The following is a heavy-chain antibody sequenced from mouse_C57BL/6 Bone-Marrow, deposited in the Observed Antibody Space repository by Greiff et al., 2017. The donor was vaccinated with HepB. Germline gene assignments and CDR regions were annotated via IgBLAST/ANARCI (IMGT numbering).Heavy chain of an antibody. D-gene: IGHD1-1*01. V-gene: IGHV5-4*01. Sequence: EVQLVESGGGLVKPGGSLKLSCAASGFTFSSYAVSWVRQTPEKRLEWVATISDGGSYTYYPDNVKGRFTISRDNAKNNLYLQMSHLKSEDTAMYYCARVYGSSLYAMDYWGQGTSVTVSS. CDR2: ISDGGSYT. CDR1: GFTFSSYA. J-gene: IGHJ4*01. CDR3: ARVYGSSLYAMDY.